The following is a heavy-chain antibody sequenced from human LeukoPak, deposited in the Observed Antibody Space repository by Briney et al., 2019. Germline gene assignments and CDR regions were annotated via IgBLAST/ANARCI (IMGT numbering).Heavy chain of an antibody. CDR1: GYTFTSYY. CDR3: ARATLSDYYFNY. CDR2: INPSGGST. V-gene: IGHV1-46*01. Sequence: ASVKVSCTASGYTFTSYYMHWVRQAPGQGLEWMGIINPSGGSTSYAQKFQGRVTMTRDTSTNTVYMELSSLRSEDTAVYFCARATLSDYYFNYWGQGTLVTVSS. J-gene: IGHJ4*02.